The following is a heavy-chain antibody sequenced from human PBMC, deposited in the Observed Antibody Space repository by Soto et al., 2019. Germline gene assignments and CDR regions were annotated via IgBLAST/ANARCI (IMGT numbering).Heavy chain of an antibody. CDR3: AKDIMGHCSSTSCYEDRVY. D-gene: IGHD2-2*01. CDR1: GFTFDDYA. V-gene: IGHV3-9*01. J-gene: IGHJ4*02. Sequence: EVQLVESGGGLVQPGRSLRLSCAASGFTFDDYAMHWVRQAPGKGLEWVSGISWNSGSIGYADSVKGRFTISRDNAKNSLYLQMNSPRAEDTALYYCAKDIMGHCSSTSCYEDRVYWGQGTLVSVSS. CDR2: ISWNSGSI.